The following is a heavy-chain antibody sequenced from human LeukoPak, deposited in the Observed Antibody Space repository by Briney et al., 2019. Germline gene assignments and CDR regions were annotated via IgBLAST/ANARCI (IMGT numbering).Heavy chain of an antibody. CDR1: GFTFSSYS. D-gene: IGHD5-24*01. J-gene: IGHJ4*02. CDR2: ISSSSSYI. V-gene: IGHV3-21*01. Sequence: GGSLRLSCAASGFTFSSYSMNWVRQAPGKGLEWVSSISSSSSYIYYADSVKGRFTISRDNAKNSLYLQMNSLRAEDTAVYYCASLVEMATIMDYWGQGTLVTVSS. CDR3: ASLVEMATIMDY.